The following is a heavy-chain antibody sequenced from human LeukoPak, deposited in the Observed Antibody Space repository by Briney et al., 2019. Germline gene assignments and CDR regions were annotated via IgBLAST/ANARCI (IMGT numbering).Heavy chain of an antibody. CDR2: IIPIFGTA. J-gene: IGHJ6*03. V-gene: IGHV1-69*05. CDR1: GYTFSSYA. D-gene: IGHD6-25*01. Sequence: ASVRVSCKASGYTFSSYAISWVRQAPGQGLEWMGGIIPIFGTANYAQKFQGRVTITTDESTSTAYMELSSLRSEDTAVYYCATRGMAATYYYYYMDVWGRGTTVTVSS. CDR3: ATRGMAATYYYYYMDV.